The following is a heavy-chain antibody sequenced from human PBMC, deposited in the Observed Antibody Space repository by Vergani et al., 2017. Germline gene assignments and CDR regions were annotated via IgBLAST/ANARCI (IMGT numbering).Heavy chain of an antibody. CDR2: MNSNSGNT. Sequence: QVQLVQSGAEVKKPGASVKVPCKASGHTFTSYDINWVRQATGQGLEWMGWMNSNSGNTGYAQKFQGRVTMTRNTSISTAYMELSSLRSVDTAVYCCARVARGVYYDFWSDPDGTIDDWGQGSLVTVYS. V-gene: IGHV1-8*01. J-gene: IGHJ4*01. D-gene: IGHD3-3*01. CDR1: GHTFTSYD. CDR3: ARVARGVYYDFWSDPDGTIDD.